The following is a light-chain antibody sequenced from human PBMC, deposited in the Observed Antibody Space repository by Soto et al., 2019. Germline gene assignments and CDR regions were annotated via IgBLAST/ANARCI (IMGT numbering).Light chain of an antibody. Sequence: EIVMTQSPATVSVSQGERATLSCRASQSVRSNLAWYQQKPGQAPRLLIYGASSRATGVPDRFSASGSGTDFTLTISRLEPEDFAVYYCQQYGRSPFTFGPGTKVDIK. CDR2: GAS. V-gene: IGKV3-20*01. CDR1: QSVRSN. J-gene: IGKJ3*01. CDR3: QQYGRSPFT.